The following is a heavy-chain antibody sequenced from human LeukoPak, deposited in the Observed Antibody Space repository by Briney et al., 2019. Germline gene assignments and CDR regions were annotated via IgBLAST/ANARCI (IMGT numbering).Heavy chain of an antibody. CDR3: ARAMPSSTYYFDS. CDR2: ISVSDGST. CDR1: GFTFRHFA. D-gene: IGHD2-2*01. V-gene: IGHV3-23*01. Sequence: GGSLKLSCAASGFTFRHFAMNWVRQAPGKGLEWVSVISVSDGSTYYADSVRGRYTISRDNSKNTLFLQLNGLRAEDTAIYYCARAMPSSTYYFDSWGQGTLVTVSS. J-gene: IGHJ4*02.